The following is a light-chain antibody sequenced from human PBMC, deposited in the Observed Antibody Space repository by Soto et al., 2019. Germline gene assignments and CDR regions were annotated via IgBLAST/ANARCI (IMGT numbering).Light chain of an antibody. CDR1: QSVTNSY. J-gene: IGKJ1*01. V-gene: IGKV3-20*01. CDR3: QQYGATSGT. CDR2: GAS. Sequence: EIVLTQSPDTLSLSPGERVTLSCRASQSVTNSYLAWYQQKPGQGPRLLIHGASSRAAITTARFSGSGSGTDFTLPISRLEPEDFAVYYCQQYGATSGTFGQGTKLDIK.